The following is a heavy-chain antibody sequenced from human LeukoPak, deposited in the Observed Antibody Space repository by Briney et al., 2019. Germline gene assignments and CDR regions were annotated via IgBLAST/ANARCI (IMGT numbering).Heavy chain of an antibody. V-gene: IGHV3-74*01. CDR1: GFTFSTYC. CDR2: FRGCGNSV. Sequence: PGGSLRLPCAASGFTFSTYCMLWARQVPGKGLVWVSRFRGCGNSVTYADFVKGRFTISRDNTKNTLYLQMNSLRVEDTAVYYCARSDYTDYWGQGTLVTVSS. CDR3: ARSDYTDY. D-gene: IGHD3-3*01. J-gene: IGHJ4*02.